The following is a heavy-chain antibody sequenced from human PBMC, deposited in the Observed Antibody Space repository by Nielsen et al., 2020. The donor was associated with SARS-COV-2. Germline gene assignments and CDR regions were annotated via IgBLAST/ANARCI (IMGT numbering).Heavy chain of an antibody. CDR2: ISASSSYI. D-gene: IGHD6-19*01. CDR3: ARDIPFGGSGWDLDY. V-gene: IGHV3-21*01. J-gene: IGHJ4*02. CDR1: GFTFSSYG. Sequence: GGSLRLSCAASGFTFSSYGMNWVRQAPGKGPEWVSSISASSSYIHYEDSVKGRFTISRDNAKNSLYLQMNTLRAEDTAVYYCARDIPFGGSGWDLDYWGQGTLVTVSS.